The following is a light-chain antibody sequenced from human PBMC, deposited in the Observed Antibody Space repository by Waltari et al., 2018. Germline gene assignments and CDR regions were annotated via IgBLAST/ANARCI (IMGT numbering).Light chain of an antibody. CDR1: QDITNY. Sequence: DVQMTQSPSSLSVSVGDRVTITCQASQDITNYLNWYQQKPGKAPKLLNYDASNLETGVPSRFSGTGSGTHFTFIISGLQSEDVATYYCQQYDKPPIAFGQGTRLDIK. V-gene: IGKV1-33*01. J-gene: IGKJ5*01. CDR3: QQYDKPPIA. CDR2: DAS.